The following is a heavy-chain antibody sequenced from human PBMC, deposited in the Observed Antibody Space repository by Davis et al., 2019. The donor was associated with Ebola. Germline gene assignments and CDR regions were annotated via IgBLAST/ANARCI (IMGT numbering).Heavy chain of an antibody. CDR2: IQYDGRNE. CDR3: AKDLGLSSGYYTLDY. CDR1: GFTFSSYG. Sequence: PGGSLRLSCAASGFTFSSYGMHWVRQAPGKGLEWVTFIQYDGRNEYYGDSVKGRFTISRDNSKNTLYLQMNSLRAEDTAVYYCAKDLGLSSGYYTLDYWGQGTLVTVSS. J-gene: IGHJ4*02. V-gene: IGHV3-30*02. D-gene: IGHD3-22*01.